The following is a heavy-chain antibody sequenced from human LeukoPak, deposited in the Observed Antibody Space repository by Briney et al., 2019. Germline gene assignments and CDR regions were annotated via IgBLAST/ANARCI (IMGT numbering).Heavy chain of an antibody. CDR1: GFTLTNNY. CDR2: IYAGGSP. Sequence: GESLRLSCAASGFTLTNNYMSWVRQAPGKGLEWVSVIYAGGSPSYADSVKGRFTSARDNSKNTLYLQMHSLRAEDMAVYYCAREGYASGNRYGMDVWGQGTTVTVSS. J-gene: IGHJ6*02. CDR3: AREGYASGNRYGMDV. V-gene: IGHV3-66*01. D-gene: IGHD3-10*01.